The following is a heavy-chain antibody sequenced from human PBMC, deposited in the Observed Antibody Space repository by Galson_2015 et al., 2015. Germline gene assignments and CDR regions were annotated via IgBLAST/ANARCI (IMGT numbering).Heavy chain of an antibody. CDR2: IKQDGSEK. J-gene: IGHJ6*02. CDR1: GFTFSSYW. D-gene: IGHD6-13*01. V-gene: IGHV3-7*05. Sequence: LRLSCAASGFTFSSYWMSWVRQAPGKGLEWVANIKQDGSEKYYVDSVKGRFTISRDNAKNSLYLQMNSLRAEDTAVYYCIRQLVSSSYGMDVWGQGTTVTVSS. CDR3: IRQLVSSSYGMDV.